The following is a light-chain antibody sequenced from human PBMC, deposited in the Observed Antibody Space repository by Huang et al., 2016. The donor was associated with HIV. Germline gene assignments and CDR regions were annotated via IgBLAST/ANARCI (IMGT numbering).Light chain of an antibody. Sequence: DIQMTQSPSSLSASVGDRVTITCRASQTINTYLNWYQQKPGKAPKLLIYAASSLHSGVPSRFSGSGSGTDFTLTISGLQREDFATYFCQQTYSTPRTFGQGTRVDIK. CDR3: QQTYSTPRT. J-gene: IGKJ1*01. CDR2: AAS. V-gene: IGKV1-39*01. CDR1: QTINTY.